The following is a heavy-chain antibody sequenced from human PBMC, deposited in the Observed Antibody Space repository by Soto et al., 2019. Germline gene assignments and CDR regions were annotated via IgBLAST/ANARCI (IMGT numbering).Heavy chain of an antibody. V-gene: IGHV1-69*17. CDR2: ITPLFGIP. Sequence: QVQLVQSGAEVKKPGSSVKVSCKASGGTSRSSSITWVRQAPGQGLEWMGGITPLFGIPNYPQKFQGRLTITADKSTGTAYLELSSLRSEDTAVYYCARDTHSAGGWFDTWGRGTLVTVSS. D-gene: IGHD2-15*01. J-gene: IGHJ5*02. CDR1: GGTSRSSS. CDR3: ARDTHSAGGWFDT.